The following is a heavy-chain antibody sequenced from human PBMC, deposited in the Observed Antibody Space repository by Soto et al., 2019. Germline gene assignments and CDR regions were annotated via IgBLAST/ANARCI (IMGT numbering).Heavy chain of an antibody. J-gene: IGHJ6*02. CDR3: ARDGLTAFGMIPPWDVDV. CDR1: GFIVRDNF. V-gene: IGHV3-53*01. D-gene: IGHD3-3*01. Sequence: EIQLVESGGGLIQAGGSLRLSCAASGFIVRDNFMIWVRQAPGKGLEWVSALYRGGVAYYADAVKGRFIISRDNPENTLYLQMTSLRADDSAIYYCARDGLTAFGMIPPWDVDVWGQGTTVTVSS. CDR2: LYRGGVA.